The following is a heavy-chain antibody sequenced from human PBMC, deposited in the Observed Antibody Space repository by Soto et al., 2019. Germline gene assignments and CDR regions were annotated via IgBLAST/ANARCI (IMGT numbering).Heavy chain of an antibody. CDR1: GFTFSDYY. D-gene: IGHD2-8*01. V-gene: IGHV3-11*01. CDR3: ASGTNGAFFVY. Sequence: GGSLRLSCPASGFTFSDYYMSWIRQAPGKGLEWVSYISSRSSTIFYADSVKGRFTISRDNVKNSLYLQMNSLRAEDTAVYYCASGTNGAFFVYWGQGILVTVSS. J-gene: IGHJ4*02. CDR2: ISSRSSTI.